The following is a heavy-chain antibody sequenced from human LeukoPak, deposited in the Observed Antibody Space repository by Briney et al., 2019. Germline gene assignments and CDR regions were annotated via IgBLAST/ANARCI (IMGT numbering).Heavy chain of an antibody. CDR3: ASPSSTVTMLYPFDL. J-gene: IGHJ4*02. V-gene: IGHV4-59*01. Sequence: SEPLSLTCTVSAGSLNNYYWSWIRQPPGEGLEWCGYINSTGTTNSNPSLKRLISISVNTTKNQFSLKLRPVTAADTAVYYWASPSSTVTMLYPFDLWGQGTLVTVSS. CDR2: INSTGTT. CDR1: AGSLNNYY. D-gene: IGHD4-17*01.